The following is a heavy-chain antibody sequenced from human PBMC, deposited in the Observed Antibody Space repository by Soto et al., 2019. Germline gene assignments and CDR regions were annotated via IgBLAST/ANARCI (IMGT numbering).Heavy chain of an antibody. CDR1: ESTVSRDW. J-gene: IGHJ4*02. CDR2: INQDGSEK. Sequence: EVHLVESGGGLVQTGGSLRLSCAIFESTVSRDWMNWVRQAPGKGLEWVAHINQDGSEKYYVDSVKGRFTISRDNAKKSLCLQMNSLGPADTGMYYCSGGVGDAFWGQGTLVTVSS. CDR3: SGGVGDAF. V-gene: IGHV3-7*04. D-gene: IGHD1-26*01.